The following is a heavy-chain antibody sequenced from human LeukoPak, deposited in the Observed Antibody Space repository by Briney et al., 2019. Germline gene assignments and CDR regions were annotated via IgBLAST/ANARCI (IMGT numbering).Heavy chain of an antibody. V-gene: IGHV1-18*01. D-gene: IGHD1-26*01. Sequence: ASVTVSCKASGYTFTSYGISWVRQAPGQGLEWMGWISAKNGNTNYAQKVQGRVTMTTDTSTSTAYMELRSLRSDDTAVYYCARDTEWEKNPDYFDYWGQGTLVTVSS. CDR3: ARDTEWEKNPDYFDY. J-gene: IGHJ4*02. CDR1: GYTFTSYG. CDR2: ISAKNGNT.